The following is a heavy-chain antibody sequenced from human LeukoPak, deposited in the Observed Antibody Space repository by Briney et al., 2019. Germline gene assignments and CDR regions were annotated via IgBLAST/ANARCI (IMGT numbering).Heavy chain of an antibody. CDR2: LSGSGSST. Sequence: PGGSLRLSCAASGLTFSNTAMSWVRQAPGKGLEWVSGLSGSGSSTYYADSVKGRFTISRDNSKNTLYLQMSSLRAEDTAVYYCAKDEGPSVDGDYFDCWGQGTLVTVSS. D-gene: IGHD3-10*01. V-gene: IGHV3-23*01. CDR3: AKDEGPSVDGDYFDC. J-gene: IGHJ4*02. CDR1: GLTFSNTA.